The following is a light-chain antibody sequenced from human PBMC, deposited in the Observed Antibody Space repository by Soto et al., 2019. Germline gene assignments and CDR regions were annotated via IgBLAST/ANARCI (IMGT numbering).Light chain of an antibody. V-gene: IGKV1D-12*01. CDR3: QQANSFPLT. J-gene: IGKJ4*01. CDR2: TTS. Sequence: DIQVTQSPSSVSASVGDRVTITCRASQDINNWLAWYQQKPGKAPKLLIYTTSNLQSGVPSRFSGSGSGTDFPLTINSLQPEDFATYYCQQANSFPLTFGGGTKVEIK. CDR1: QDINNW.